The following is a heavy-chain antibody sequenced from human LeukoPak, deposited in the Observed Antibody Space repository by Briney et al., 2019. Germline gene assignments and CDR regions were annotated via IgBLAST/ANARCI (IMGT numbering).Heavy chain of an antibody. CDR3: ATHPEGIAG. J-gene: IGHJ4*02. Sequence: PSETLSLTCAVYGGSFSGYYWSWIRQPPGKGLEWIGEINHSGSTNYNPSLKSRVTISVDTSKNQFSLKLGSVTAADTAVYYCATHPEGIAGWGQGTLVTVSS. D-gene: IGHD6-13*01. CDR2: INHSGST. V-gene: IGHV4-34*01. CDR1: GGSFSGYY.